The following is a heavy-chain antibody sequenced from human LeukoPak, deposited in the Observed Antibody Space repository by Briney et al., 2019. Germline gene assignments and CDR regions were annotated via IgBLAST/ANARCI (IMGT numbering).Heavy chain of an antibody. J-gene: IGHJ4*02. V-gene: IGHV3-23*01. CDR1: GFTFSSYA. D-gene: IGHD2-2*01. CDR2: ISGSDAGT. CDR3: AKGSRGSCSRTYCYPFDY. Sequence: GSPRLSCAASGFTFSSYAMSWDRQIPGKGLEWVSAISGSDAGTYYADSVKGRFTISRDNSKNTLYLQMNRLRAEDTAVYYCAKGSRGSCSRTYCYPFDYWGQGTLVTVSS.